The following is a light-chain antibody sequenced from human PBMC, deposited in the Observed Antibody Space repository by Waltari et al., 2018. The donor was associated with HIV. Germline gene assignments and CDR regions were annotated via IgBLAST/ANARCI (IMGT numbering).Light chain of an antibody. CDR1: QSVSSSY. CDR3: QQYGSSPPLYT. Sequence: EIVLTQSPGTLCLSPGERATLSCRASQSVSSSYLAWYQQKPGQAPRLLIYGASSRATGIPDKFSGSGSGTDFSLTISSLEPEDFAVYYCQQYGSSPPLYTFGQGTKLEIK. V-gene: IGKV3-20*01. J-gene: IGKJ2*01. CDR2: GAS.